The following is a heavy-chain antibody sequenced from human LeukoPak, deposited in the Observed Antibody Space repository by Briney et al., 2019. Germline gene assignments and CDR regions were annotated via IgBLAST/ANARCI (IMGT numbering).Heavy chain of an antibody. J-gene: IGHJ5*02. CDR3: ARHPSPGIAAAGIGGWFDP. CDR1: GYSFTSYW. V-gene: IGHV5-51*01. Sequence: GESLKISRKGSGYSFTSYWIGWVRQMPGKGLEWMGIIYPGDSDTRYSPSFQGQVTISADKSISTAYLQWSSLKASDTAMYYCARHPSPGIAAAGIGGWFDPWGQGTLVTVSS. D-gene: IGHD6-13*01. CDR2: IYPGDSDT.